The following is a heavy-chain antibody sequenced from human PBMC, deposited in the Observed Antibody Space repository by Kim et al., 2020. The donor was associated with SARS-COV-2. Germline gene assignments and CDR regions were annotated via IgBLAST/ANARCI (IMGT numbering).Heavy chain of an antibody. J-gene: IGHJ4*02. CDR1: GYIFANYA. CDR2: INAANGNT. Sequence: ASVKVSCEASGYIFANYAIHWVRQAPGQRLEWMGWINAANGNTEYSQRFQGRVTITRDTSATTAYMELSSLRSEDTAVYYCARGPYSSGWYFPKFDYWGQGSLVTVSS. V-gene: IGHV1-3*01. CDR3: ARGPYSSGWYFPKFDY. D-gene: IGHD6-19*01.